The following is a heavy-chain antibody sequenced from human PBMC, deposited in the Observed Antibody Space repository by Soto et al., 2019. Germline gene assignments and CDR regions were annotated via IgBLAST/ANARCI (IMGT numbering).Heavy chain of an antibody. CDR1: GYTFSSYW. Sequence: GESLKISCQTSGYTFSSYWISWVRQMPGKGLEWMGRIDPSDSYTNYSPSFQGHVTISADKSISTAYLQWSSLKASDTAMYYCARPMTTEGAFDIWGQGTMVTVSS. V-gene: IGHV5-10-1*01. D-gene: IGHD4-17*01. J-gene: IGHJ3*02. CDR3: ARPMTTEGAFDI. CDR2: IDPSDSYT.